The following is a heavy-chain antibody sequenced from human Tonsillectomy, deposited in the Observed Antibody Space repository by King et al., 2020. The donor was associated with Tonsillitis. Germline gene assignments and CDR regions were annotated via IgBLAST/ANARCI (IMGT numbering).Heavy chain of an antibody. J-gene: IGHJ4*02. CDR3: ARRRRKAAADHYFDY. D-gene: IGHD6-13*01. CDR1: GYSFTSYW. CDR2: IYPGDSDT. V-gene: IGHV5-51*01. Sequence: EVQLVQSGAEVKKPRESLKISCKGSGYSFTSYWIGWVRQMPGKGLEWMGIIYPGDSDTRYSPSFQGQVTISADKSISTAYLQWSSLKASDTAMYYCARRRRKAAADHYFDYWGQGTLVTVSS.